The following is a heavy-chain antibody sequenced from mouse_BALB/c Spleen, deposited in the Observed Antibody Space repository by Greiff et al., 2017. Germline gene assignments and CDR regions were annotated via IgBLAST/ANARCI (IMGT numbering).Heavy chain of an antibody. CDR2: INPGSGGT. V-gene: IGHV1-54*01. CDR1: GYAFTNYL. Sequence: VKVVESGAELVRPGTSVKVSCKASGYAFTNYLIEWVKQRPGQGLEWIGVINPGSGGTNYNEKFKGKATLTADKSSSTAYMQLSSLTSDDSAVYFCARGITTRNWYFDVWGAGTTVTVSS. J-gene: IGHJ1*01. D-gene: IGHD1-2*01. CDR3: ARGITTRNWYFDV.